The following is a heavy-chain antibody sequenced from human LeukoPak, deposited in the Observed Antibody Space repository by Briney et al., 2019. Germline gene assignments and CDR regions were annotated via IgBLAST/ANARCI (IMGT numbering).Heavy chain of an antibody. CDR2: INPNSGGT. J-gene: IGHJ4*02. V-gene: IGHV1-2*02. Sequence: TSVKVSCKASGYTFTGYYMHWVRQAPGQGLEWMGWINPNSGGTNYAQKFQGRVTMTRDTSISTAYMELSRLRSDDTAVYYCAGIVVVPAALDYWGQGTLVTVSS. CDR3: AGIVVVPAALDY. CDR1: GYTFTGYY. D-gene: IGHD2-2*01.